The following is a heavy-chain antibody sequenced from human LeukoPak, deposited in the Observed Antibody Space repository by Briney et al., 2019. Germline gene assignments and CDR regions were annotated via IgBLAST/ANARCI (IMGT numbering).Heavy chain of an antibody. CDR3: ARGGDCLHY. D-gene: IGHD2-21*02. J-gene: IGHJ4*02. CDR1: GFTFSSYW. Sequence: GGSLRLSCAASGFTFSSYWMNWVRQAPGKGLEWVSVIYSGGSTYYADSVKGRFTISRDNSKNTLYLQMNSLRAEDTAVYYCARGGDCLHYWGQGTLVTVSS. CDR2: IYSGGST. V-gene: IGHV3-53*01.